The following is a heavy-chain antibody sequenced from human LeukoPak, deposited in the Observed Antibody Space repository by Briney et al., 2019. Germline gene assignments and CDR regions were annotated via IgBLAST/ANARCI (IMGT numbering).Heavy chain of an antibody. J-gene: IGHJ6*04. Sequence: SGTLSLTCAVSGGSISSSNWWSWVRQPPGKGLEWIGEIYHSGSTNYNPSLKSRVTISVDESKNQFSLKLSSVTAADTAVYYCATRWYDILTGYPMDVWGKGTTVTVSS. CDR2: IYHSGST. CDR1: GGSISSSNW. V-gene: IGHV4-4*02. D-gene: IGHD3-9*01. CDR3: ATRWYDILTGYPMDV.